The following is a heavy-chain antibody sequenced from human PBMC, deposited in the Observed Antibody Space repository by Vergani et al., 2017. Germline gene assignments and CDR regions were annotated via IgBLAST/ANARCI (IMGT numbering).Heavy chain of an antibody. CDR1: GGTFSSYA. CDR2: INPNSGGT. D-gene: IGHD6-19*01. Sequence: QVQLVQSGAEVKKPGSSVKVSCKASGGTFSSYAISWVRQAPGQGLEWMGGINPNSGGTNYAQKFQGRVTMTRDTSISTAYMELSRLRSDDTAVYYCARDGQWLVHYAFDYWGQGTLVTVSS. V-gene: IGHV1-2*02. J-gene: IGHJ4*02. CDR3: ARDGQWLVHYAFDY.